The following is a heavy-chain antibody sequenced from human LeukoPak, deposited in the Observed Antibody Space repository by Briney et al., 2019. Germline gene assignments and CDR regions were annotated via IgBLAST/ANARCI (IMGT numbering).Heavy chain of an antibody. J-gene: IGHJ4*02. Sequence: GGSLRLSCAASGFTFSSYSMNWVRQAPGKGLEWVSSITISSGSIDYADSVKGRFTISRDNAKNSLYLQMNSLRAEDTAVYYCARPYYYDSGSYSHFDYWGQGTLVIVSS. CDR1: GFTFSSYS. V-gene: IGHV3-21*01. D-gene: IGHD3-22*01. CDR2: ITISSGSI. CDR3: ARPYYYDSGSYSHFDY.